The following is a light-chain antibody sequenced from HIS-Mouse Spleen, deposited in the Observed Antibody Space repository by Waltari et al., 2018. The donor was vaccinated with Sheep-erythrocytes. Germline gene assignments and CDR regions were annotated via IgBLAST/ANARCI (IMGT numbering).Light chain of an antibody. J-gene: IGLJ2*01. V-gene: IGLV1-36*01. CDR2: YDH. CDR1: SSNIGNNA. CDR3: AAWDDSLNGVV. Sequence: QSVLTQPPSVSEAPRQRVTISCSGSSSNIGNNAVNWYQQHPGKAPKLLIYYDHLLPSGVSDQFSGSKSGPSASLAISGLQSEDEADYYCAAWDDSLNGVVFGGGTKLTVL.